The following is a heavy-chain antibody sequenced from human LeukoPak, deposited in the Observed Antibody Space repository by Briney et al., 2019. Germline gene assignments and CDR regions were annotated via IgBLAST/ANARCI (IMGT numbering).Heavy chain of an antibody. CDR1: GGSISSGGYS. Sequence: SETLSLTCAVSGGSISSGGYSWSWIRQPPGKGLEWIGCVYYSGSTYYNPSLKSRVTMALDTSKNQFSLKLNSVTAADTAVYYCARIYDSTGYLSWYFDLWGRGTLVTVSS. V-gene: IGHV4-30-4*07. CDR3: ARIYDSTGYLSWYFDL. D-gene: IGHD3-22*01. J-gene: IGHJ2*01. CDR2: VYYSGST.